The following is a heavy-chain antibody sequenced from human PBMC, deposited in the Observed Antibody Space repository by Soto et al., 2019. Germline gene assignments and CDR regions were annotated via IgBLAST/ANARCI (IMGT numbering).Heavy chain of an antibody. CDR3: ARDRRDSSSWYADYYYYGMDV. CDR1: GGTIRRGGYY. J-gene: IGHJ6*02. V-gene: IGHV4-31*03. CDR2: IYYSGST. D-gene: IGHD6-13*01. Sequence: ALSLPYTVSGGTIRRGGYYWSWIRQHPEKGLEWIGYIYYSGSTYYNPSLKSRVTISVDTSKNQFSLKLSSVTAADTAVYYCARDRRDSSSWYADYYYYGMDVWGQGTTVT.